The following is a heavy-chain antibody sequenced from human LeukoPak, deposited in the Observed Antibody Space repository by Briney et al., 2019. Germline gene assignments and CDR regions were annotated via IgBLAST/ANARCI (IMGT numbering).Heavy chain of an antibody. Sequence: SETLSLTCTVSGGSISSSSAYWGWIRQPPGKGLEWIGSIYYSKNTYYNPSLKSRVTISADTSKNQFSLTLGSVSATNTAVYYCVSPRGFSYGYFDYWGQGTLVTVSS. CDR3: VSPRGFSYGYFDY. CDR2: IYYSKNT. D-gene: IGHD5-18*01. CDR1: GGSISSSSAY. J-gene: IGHJ4*02. V-gene: IGHV4-39*01.